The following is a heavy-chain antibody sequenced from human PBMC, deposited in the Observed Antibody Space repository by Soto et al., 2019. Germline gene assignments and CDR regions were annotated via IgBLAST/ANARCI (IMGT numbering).Heavy chain of an antibody. CDR2: IYYSGST. D-gene: IGHD3-3*01. CDR1: GGSISSYY. CDR3: ARLRSYYDFWSGYFETWFDS. Sequence: SETLSLTCTVSGGSISSYYWSWIRQPPGKGLEWIGYIYYSGSTNYNPSLKSRVTISVDTSKNQFSLKLSSVTAADTAVYYCARLRSYYDFWSGYFETWFDSWGQGTLVTVSS. J-gene: IGHJ5*01. V-gene: IGHV4-59*08.